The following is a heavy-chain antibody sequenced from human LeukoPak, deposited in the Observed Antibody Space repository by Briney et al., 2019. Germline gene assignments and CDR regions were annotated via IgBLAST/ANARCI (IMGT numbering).Heavy chain of an antibody. D-gene: IGHD6-19*01. CDR3: ARDPLRAVAGTGWFDP. J-gene: IGHJ5*02. V-gene: IGHV1-2*02. CDR2: INPNSGGT. Sequence: ASVKVSCKASGYTFTGYYMHWVRQAPGQGLEWMGWINPNSGGTNYAQKFQGRVTMTRDTSISTAYMELSRLRSDDTAVYYCARDPLRAVAGTGWFDPWGQGTLVTVSS. CDR1: GYTFTGYY.